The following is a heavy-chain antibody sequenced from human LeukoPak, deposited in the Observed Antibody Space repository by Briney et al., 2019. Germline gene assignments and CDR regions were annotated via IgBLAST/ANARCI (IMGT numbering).Heavy chain of an antibody. J-gene: IGHJ4*02. D-gene: IGHD3-9*01. Sequence: ASVKVSCKTSGYSFNDYYLHWVRQAPGQGLEWMGWINPNSGRTHYAPKFQGRVTLTTDTSITTAYMELSSLISGDTALYYCARDSSYILTRYYHFWGQGTLVTVSS. CDR2: INPNSGRT. CDR1: GYSFNDYY. CDR3: ARDSSYILTRYYHF. V-gene: IGHV1-2*02.